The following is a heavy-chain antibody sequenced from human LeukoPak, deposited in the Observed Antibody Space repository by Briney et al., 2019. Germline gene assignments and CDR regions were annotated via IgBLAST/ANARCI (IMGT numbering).Heavy chain of an antibody. Sequence: SETLSLTCTVSGGSISSGSYYWSWIRQPAGKGLEWIGRIYTSGSTNYNPSLKSRVTISVDTSKNQFSLKLSSVTAADTAVYYCARDPGHYYYYMDVWGKGTTVTVSS. CDR3: ARDPGHYYYYMDV. CDR1: GGSISSGSYY. D-gene: IGHD7-27*01. CDR2: IYTSGST. J-gene: IGHJ6*03. V-gene: IGHV4-61*02.